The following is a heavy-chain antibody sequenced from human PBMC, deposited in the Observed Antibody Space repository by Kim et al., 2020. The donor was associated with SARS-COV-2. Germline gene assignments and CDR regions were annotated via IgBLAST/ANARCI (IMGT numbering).Heavy chain of an antibody. Sequence: SETLSLTCTVSGGSVSSGRYYWIWIRQPPGKGLEWIGYIYYSGSTNYNPSLKSPFTISVYTSQYQFSLRRSSVTAADTAVYYCARGLQPSPYYYVSSGYYDYCGPGSLVTVSS. CDR1: GGSVSSGRYY. D-gene: IGHD3-22*01. CDR3: ARGLQPSPYYYVSSGYYDY. V-gene: IGHV4-61*01. CDR2: IYYSGST. J-gene: IGHJ4*02.